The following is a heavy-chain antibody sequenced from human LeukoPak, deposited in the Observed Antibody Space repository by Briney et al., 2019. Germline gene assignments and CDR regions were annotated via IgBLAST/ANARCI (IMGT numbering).Heavy chain of an antibody. D-gene: IGHD1-1*01. CDR3: ARDLVEGDAFDI. J-gene: IGHJ3*02. CDR1: GFTFSDYY. V-gene: IGHV3-11*04. CDR2: ISSSGSTI. Sequence: GGSLRLSCAASGFTFSDYYMSWIRQAPGKGLEGVSYISSSGSTIYYADSVKGRFTISRDNAKNSLYLQMNSLRAEDTAVYYCARDLVEGDAFDIWGQGTMVTVSS.